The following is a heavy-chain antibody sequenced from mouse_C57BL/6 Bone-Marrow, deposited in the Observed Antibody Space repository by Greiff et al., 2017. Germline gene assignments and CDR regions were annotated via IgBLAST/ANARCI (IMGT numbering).Heavy chain of an antibody. CDR1: GFNIKDDY. J-gene: IGHJ1*03. D-gene: IGHD1-1*01. CDR3: TTYGSSPYGYFDV. V-gene: IGHV14-4*01. CDR2: IDPENGDT. Sequence: EVQLKESGAELVRPGASVKLSCTASGFNIKDDYMHWVKQRPEQGLEWIGWIDPENGDTEYASKFQGKATITADTSSNPAYLQLSSLTSEDTAVYYCTTYGSSPYGYFDVWGTGTTVTVSS.